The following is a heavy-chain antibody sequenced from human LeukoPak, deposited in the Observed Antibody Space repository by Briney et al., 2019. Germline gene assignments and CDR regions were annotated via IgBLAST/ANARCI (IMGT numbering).Heavy chain of an antibody. D-gene: IGHD3-9*01. CDR3: QKTAYEILTGYFQPNWFDP. J-gene: IGHJ5*02. CDR2: ISGSNGKT. CDR1: GYTFTSYG. Sequence: SSVKVSCKASGYTFTSYGISSVRQAPGQGLHWMEWISGSNGKTKYEQKLQGRVTMTTDTSTSPAYMELRSLRSEDTVFFFKQKTAYEILTGYFQPNWFDPWGQGTLVIVSS. V-gene: IGHV1-18*01.